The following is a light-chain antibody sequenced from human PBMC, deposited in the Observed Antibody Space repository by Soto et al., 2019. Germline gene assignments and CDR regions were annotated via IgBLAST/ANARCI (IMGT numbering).Light chain of an antibody. CDR3: QQYSDAPHT. CDR2: DAS. CDR1: QSISSW. Sequence: DIQMTQSPSTLSASVGDRVTITCRASQSISSWLAWYQQKPGKAPKLLIYDASSLESGVPSRFSGSGSGTEFTLTIRRLEPEDCGVYYCQQYSDAPHTFGLGTKVEIQ. J-gene: IGKJ2*01. V-gene: IGKV1-5*01.